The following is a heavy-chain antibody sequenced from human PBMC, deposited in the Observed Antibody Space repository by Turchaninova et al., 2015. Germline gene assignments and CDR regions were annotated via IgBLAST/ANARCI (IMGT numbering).Heavy chain of an antibody. V-gene: IGHV4-38-2*01. CDR2: IYHSGTT. J-gene: IGHJ4*02. CDR1: GYPISSGDA. D-gene: IGHD3-22*01. CDR3: ARHRYYDSTGYYYDFDY. Sequence: QVQLQESGPGLVKPSETLSLNCAVSGYPISSGDAWGWIRHPPGKGLEWIGDIYHSGTTHYYPSLKSRVTISVDTSKNQFALKLSSVTAADTAVYYCARHRYYDSTGYYYDFDYWGQGTLVTVSS.